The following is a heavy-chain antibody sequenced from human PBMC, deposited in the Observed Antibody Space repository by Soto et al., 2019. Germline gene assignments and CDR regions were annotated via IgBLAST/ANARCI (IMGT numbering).Heavy chain of an antibody. CDR1: GYTLTSYG. J-gene: IGHJ5*01. CDR2: ISTYTGDT. CDR3: ARDQGHDTGCYSFDS. D-gene: IGHD2-15*01. V-gene: IGHV1-18*04. Sequence: QVQLVQSGAEVKRPGASVMLACKASGYTLTSYGISWVRQAPGQGLEWMGWISTYTGDTNYARKTQGRVTLTTDTSTNTAYMELRSLMSDDTAVYYCARDQGHDTGCYSFDSWGQGNMVIV.